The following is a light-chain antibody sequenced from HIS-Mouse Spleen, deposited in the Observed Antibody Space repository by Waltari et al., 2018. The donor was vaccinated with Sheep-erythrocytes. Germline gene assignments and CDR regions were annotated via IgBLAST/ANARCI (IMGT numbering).Light chain of an antibody. CDR2: DAS. Sequence: AIQLTQSPSSLSASVGDRVTITCRASQGISSALAWYQQKPGKAPKLLIYDASSLESGVRSTLSGSGSGTDFTLTISNLRPEDFAAYYCEQFNNYPRTFGQGTKVEIK. CDR1: QGISSA. V-gene: IGKV1D-13*01. CDR3: EQFNNYPRT. J-gene: IGKJ1*01.